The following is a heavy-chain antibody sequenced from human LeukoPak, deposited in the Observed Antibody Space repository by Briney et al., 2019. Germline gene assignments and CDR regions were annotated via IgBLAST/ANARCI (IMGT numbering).Heavy chain of an antibody. D-gene: IGHD1-26*01. CDR2: ITSGSAYT. V-gene: IGHV3-11*06. Sequence: SGGSLRLSCAASGFTFSDYYFNWIRQAPGKGLEWVSSITSGSAYTDYADSVKGRFTISRDNAKNSLYLQMNRLRVEDTAVYYCARDISFSGSSWDSWGQGTLVTVSS. CDR1: GFTFSDYY. J-gene: IGHJ4*02. CDR3: ARDISFSGSSWDS.